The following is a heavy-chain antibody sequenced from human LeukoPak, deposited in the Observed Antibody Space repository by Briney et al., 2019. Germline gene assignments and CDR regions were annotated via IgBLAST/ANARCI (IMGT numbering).Heavy chain of an antibody. CDR2: IYYSGST. J-gene: IGHJ4*02. V-gene: IGHV4-31*03. Sequence: PPETLSLTCTVSGGSISSGGHYWSWIRQHPGKGLEWIGYIYYSGSTYYNPSLKSRVTISVDTSKNQFSLKLSSVTAADTAVYYCAGSVLYGDFDYWGQGTLVTVSS. CDR1: GGSISSGGHY. D-gene: IGHD4-17*01. CDR3: AGSVLYGDFDY.